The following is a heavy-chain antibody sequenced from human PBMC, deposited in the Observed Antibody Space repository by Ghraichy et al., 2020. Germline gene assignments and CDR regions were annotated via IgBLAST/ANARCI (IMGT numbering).Heavy chain of an antibody. D-gene: IGHD6-6*01. J-gene: IGHJ4*02. Sequence: VSTISGSGGSTYYADSVKGRFTISRDNSKNTLYLQMNSLRAEDPAVYYCATDRGSSSGDYWCLGTLVTLPP. CDR2: ISGSGGST. CDR3: ATDRGSSSGDY. V-gene: IGHV3-23*01.